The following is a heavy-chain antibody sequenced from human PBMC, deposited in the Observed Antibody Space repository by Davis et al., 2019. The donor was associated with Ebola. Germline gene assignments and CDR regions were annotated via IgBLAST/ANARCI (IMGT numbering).Heavy chain of an antibody. CDR1: GFTFSTYS. CDR2: IKQDASEI. D-gene: IGHD2-2*01. Sequence: GESLKISCAASGFTFSTYSMNWVRQAPGKGLEWVANIKQDASEIGYVDSVKGRFTISRDNAENSLYLQLNSLRVEDTAVYYCTRARYHDYWGQGTLVTVSS. V-gene: IGHV3-7*01. J-gene: IGHJ4*02. CDR3: TRARYHDY.